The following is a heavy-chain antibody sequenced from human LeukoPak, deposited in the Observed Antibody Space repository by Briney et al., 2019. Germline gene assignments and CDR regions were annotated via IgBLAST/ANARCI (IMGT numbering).Heavy chain of an antibody. D-gene: IGHD6-13*01. V-gene: IGHV4-59*08. CDR2: LDYSGST. Sequence: SETLSLTCTVSGGSISSYYCNWIRQPPGKGLEWIGYLDYSGSTNYNPSLKSRVTISTDTSKNQFSLKLSSVTAADTAVDFCARSGKNGYSSSGHDYWGQGTLVTVSS. J-gene: IGHJ4*02. CDR1: GGSISSYY. CDR3: ARSGKNGYSSSGHDY.